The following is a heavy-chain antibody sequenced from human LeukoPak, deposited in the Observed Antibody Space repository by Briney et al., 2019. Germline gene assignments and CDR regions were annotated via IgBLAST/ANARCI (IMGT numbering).Heavy chain of an antibody. CDR2: INPNSGGT. J-gene: IGHJ5*02. Sequence: GASVKVSCKASGYTFTGYHMHWVRQAPGQGLEWMGWINPNSGGTNYAQKFQGRVTMTRDTSISTAYMELSRLRSDDTAVYYCAREGDYYDSSGYYSFDPWGQGTLVTVSS. D-gene: IGHD3-22*01. V-gene: IGHV1-2*02. CDR1: GYTFTGYH. CDR3: AREGDYYDSSGYYSFDP.